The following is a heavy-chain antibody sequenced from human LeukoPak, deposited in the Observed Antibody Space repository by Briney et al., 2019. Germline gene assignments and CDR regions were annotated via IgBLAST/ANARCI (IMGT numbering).Heavy chain of an antibody. V-gene: IGHV1-18*01. CDR3: ARSYYYDSSGYYALPVK. J-gene: IGHJ4*02. D-gene: IGHD3-22*01. Sequence: PGASVKVSCKASGYTFTSYGISWVRQAPGQGLEWMGWISAYNGNTNYAQKLQGRVTMTTDTSTSTAYMELRSLRSEDTAVYYCARSYYYDSSGYYALPVKWGQGTLVTVSS. CDR1: GYTFTSYG. CDR2: ISAYNGNT.